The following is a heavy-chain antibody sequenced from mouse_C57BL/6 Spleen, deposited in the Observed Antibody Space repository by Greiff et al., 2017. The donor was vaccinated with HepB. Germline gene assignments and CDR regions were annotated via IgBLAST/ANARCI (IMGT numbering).Heavy chain of an antibody. CDR2: IYPGDGDT. V-gene: IGHV1-82*01. Sequence: QVQLQQSGPELVKPGASVKISCKASGYAFSSSWMNWVKQRPGKGLGWIGRIYPGDGDTNYNGKFKGKATLTADKSSSTAYMQLSSLTSEDSAVYFCARGDYSNYEAMDYWGQGTSVTVSS. CDR3: ARGDYSNYEAMDY. CDR1: GYAFSSSW. J-gene: IGHJ4*01. D-gene: IGHD2-5*01.